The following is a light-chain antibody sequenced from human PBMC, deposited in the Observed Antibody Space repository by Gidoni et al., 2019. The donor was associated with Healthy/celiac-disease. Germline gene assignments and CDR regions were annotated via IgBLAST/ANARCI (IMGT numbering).Light chain of an antibody. CDR2: GNS. Sequence: QSVLTQPPSVSGAPWQRVTISCTGSSPNIGAGYDVHWYQQLPGTAPKLLIYGNSNRPSGVPDRFSGSKSGTSASLAITGLQAEDEADYYCQSYDSSLSVTFGGGTKLTVL. J-gene: IGLJ2*01. CDR3: QSYDSSLSVT. V-gene: IGLV1-40*01. CDR1: SPNIGAGYD.